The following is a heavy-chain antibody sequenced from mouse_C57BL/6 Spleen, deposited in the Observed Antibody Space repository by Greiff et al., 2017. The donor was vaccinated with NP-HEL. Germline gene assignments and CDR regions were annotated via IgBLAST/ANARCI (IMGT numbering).Heavy chain of an antibody. CDR2: ISDGGSYT. D-gene: IGHD2-12*01. V-gene: IGHV5-4*01. CDR3: ARERRGYAMDY. Sequence: EVKVVESGGGLVKPGGSLKLSCAASGFTFSSYAMSWVRQTPEKRLEWVATISDGGSYTYSPDNVTGRFTISRDNAKNNLYLQMSHLKSEDTAMYYCARERRGYAMDYWGQGTSVTVSS. J-gene: IGHJ4*01. CDR1: GFTFSSYA.